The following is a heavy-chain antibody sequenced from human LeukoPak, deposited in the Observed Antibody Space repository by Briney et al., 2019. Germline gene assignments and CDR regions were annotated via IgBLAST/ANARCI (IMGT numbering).Heavy chain of an antibody. CDR1: GFTFSSYW. V-gene: IGHV3-7*01. CDR2: IKQDGSEK. D-gene: IGHD3-3*01. Sequence: GGSLRLSCAASGFTFSSYWRSWVRQAPGKGLEWVANIKQDGSEKYYVDSVKGRFTISRDNAKNSLYLQMNSLRAEDTAVYYCAIDRSFADYWGQGTLVTVSS. J-gene: IGHJ4*02. CDR3: AIDRSFADY.